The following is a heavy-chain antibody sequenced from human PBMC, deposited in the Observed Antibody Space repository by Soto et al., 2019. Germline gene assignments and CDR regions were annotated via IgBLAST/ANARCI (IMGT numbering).Heavy chain of an antibody. CDR1: GGSITRGPSS. D-gene: IGHD6-13*01. V-gene: IGHV4-30-2*01. CDR3: VRESAPSGPNYFDT. J-gene: IGHJ5*02. CDR2: ISHSGST. Sequence: SETLSLTCSVSGGSITRGPSSWNWVRETPGKGLERIAYISHSGSTYYNPSLKGRVTVSVDRSKNKFSMKLDAVSAADTAIYYCVRESAPSGPNYFDTWGPGTLVTVSS.